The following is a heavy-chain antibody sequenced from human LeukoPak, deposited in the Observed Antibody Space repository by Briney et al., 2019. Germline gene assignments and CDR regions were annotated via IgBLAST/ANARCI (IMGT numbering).Heavy chain of an antibody. D-gene: IGHD3-22*01. J-gene: IGHJ5*02. V-gene: IGHV3-7*01. CDR2: INPLGSDT. Sequence: GGTLRLPCAASGFTFTSLWMSWVRQAPGKGLEWVSSINPLGSDTRYADSVRGRFTISRDNPKNSLFLQMNSLRVEDTAVYYCTKAPRADSYESSGRYSWFDPWGQGTLVTVSP. CDR3: TKAPRADSYESSGRYSWFDP. CDR1: GFTFTSLW.